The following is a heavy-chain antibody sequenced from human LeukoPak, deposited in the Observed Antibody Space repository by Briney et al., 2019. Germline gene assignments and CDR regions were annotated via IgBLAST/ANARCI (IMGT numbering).Heavy chain of an antibody. V-gene: IGHV3-64*01. Sequence: QPGGSLRLSCAASGFTFSSYAMHWVRQAPGKGLEYISTISGNGGSTYYANSVKGRFTISRDNSKNTLYLQMGSLRAEDMAVYYCARGGSSWYYPYFDYWGQGTLVTVSS. J-gene: IGHJ4*02. CDR1: GFTFSSYA. D-gene: IGHD6-13*01. CDR2: ISGNGGST. CDR3: ARGGSSWYYPYFDY.